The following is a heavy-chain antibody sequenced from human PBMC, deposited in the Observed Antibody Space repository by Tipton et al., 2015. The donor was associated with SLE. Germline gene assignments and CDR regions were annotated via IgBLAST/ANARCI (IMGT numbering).Heavy chain of an antibody. J-gene: IGHJ3*01. CDR1: GFTFSSHF. D-gene: IGHD3-22*01. CDR2: ISYDGSNK. CDR3: ARLLLPAVQGAFDL. Sequence: SLRLSCAVSGFTFSSHFMPWVRQAPGKGLEWVAVISYDGSNKNYADSVKGRFTISRDNSKNTLFLQLDSLTTEDTAVYYCARLLLPAVQGAFDLWGQGTLVTVSS. V-gene: IGHV3-30*04.